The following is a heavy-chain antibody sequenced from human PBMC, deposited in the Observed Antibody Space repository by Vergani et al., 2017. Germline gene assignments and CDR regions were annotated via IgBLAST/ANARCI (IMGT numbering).Heavy chain of an antibody. Sequence: QVQLQESGPGLVKPSQTLSLTCTVSGGSFSTGGQSWTWLRQSAGKGLEWIGRIYTSGATNYNPSLRSRAFMSVDESKKQFSLKLTSVTAADTAVYYCARDCGEYDKDALDVWGQGTKVTVTS. CDR1: GGSFSTGGQS. D-gene: IGHD2-21*01. CDR3: ARDCGEYDKDALDV. J-gene: IGHJ3*01. V-gene: IGHV4-61*02. CDR2: IYTSGAT.